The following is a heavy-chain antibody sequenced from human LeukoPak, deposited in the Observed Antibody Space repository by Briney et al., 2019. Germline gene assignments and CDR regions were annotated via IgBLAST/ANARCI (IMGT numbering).Heavy chain of an antibody. J-gene: IGHJ4*02. D-gene: IGHD3-22*01. V-gene: IGHV5-51*01. CDR3: ARRHSSGYYYDY. Sequence: GESLKISCKGSGYSFTTYWISWVRKLPGKGLEWMGIIYPGDSDTKYSPSFQGQVTISADRSITTAYLQWSSLKASDTAMYYCARRHSSGYYYDYWGQGTPVTVTS. CDR2: IYPGDSDT. CDR1: GYSFTTYW.